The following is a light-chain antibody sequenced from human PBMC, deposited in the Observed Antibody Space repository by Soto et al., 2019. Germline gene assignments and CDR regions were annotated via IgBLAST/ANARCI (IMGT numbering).Light chain of an antibody. CDR3: QQLSRYPLT. CDR2: SAS. J-gene: IGKJ4*01. CDR1: QDLSNY. V-gene: IGKV1-9*01. Sequence: DIELTQSPCVLSSSVGDTVTITCRASQDLSNYLAWYQQKPGKAPDLLIYSASTLQSGVPSRFSGSGSETEFSLTIRALQPEDFATYYCQQLSRYPLTFGGGTKVDI.